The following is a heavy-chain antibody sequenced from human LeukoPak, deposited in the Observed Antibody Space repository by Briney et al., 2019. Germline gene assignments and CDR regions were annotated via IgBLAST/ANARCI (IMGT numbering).Heavy chain of an antibody. CDR3: ARVAIVVVPAAMFGSRWFDP. Sequence: SETLSPTCTVSGGSISSYYLNCIRQPPGKGLEWIGYIYYSGSTNYNPSLKSRVTISVDTSKNQFSLKLSSVTAADTDVYYCARVAIVVVPAAMFGSRWFDPWRQGTLVTVSS. V-gene: IGHV4-59*12. CDR2: IYYSGST. D-gene: IGHD2-2*01. J-gene: IGHJ5*02. CDR1: GGSISSYY.